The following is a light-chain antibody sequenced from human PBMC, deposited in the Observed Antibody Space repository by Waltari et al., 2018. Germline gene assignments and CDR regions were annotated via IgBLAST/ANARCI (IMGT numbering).Light chain of an antibody. V-gene: IGKV4-1*01. CDR1: QSVLYSANNKDY. CDR3: QQYYSIPIT. J-gene: IGKJ4*01. Sequence: DIVMTQSPDSLAVSLGERATIHCKSSQSVLYSANNKDYLAWYQQKPGQPAKLLIYWASTREFGVPDRFSGSGSGTDFTLTISSLQAEDVAVYYCQQYYSIPITFGGGTKVEIK. CDR2: WAS.